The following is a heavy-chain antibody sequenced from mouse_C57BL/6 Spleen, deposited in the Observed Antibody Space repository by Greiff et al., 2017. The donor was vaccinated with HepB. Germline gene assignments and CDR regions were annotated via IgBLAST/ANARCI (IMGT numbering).Heavy chain of an antibody. CDR1: GFTFSDYG. J-gene: IGHJ1*03. D-gene: IGHD1-1*01. CDR3: ARPRYYGSVWYFDV. CDR2: ISSGSSTI. V-gene: IGHV5-17*01. Sequence: EVQGVESGGGLVKPGGSLKLSCAASGFTFSDYGMHWVRQAPEKGLEWVAYISSGSSTIYYADTVKGRFTMSRDNAKNTLFLQMTSLRSEDTAMYYCARPRYYGSVWYFDVWGTGTTVTVSS.